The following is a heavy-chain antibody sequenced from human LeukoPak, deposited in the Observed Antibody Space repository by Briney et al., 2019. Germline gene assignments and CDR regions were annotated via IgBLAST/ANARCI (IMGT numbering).Heavy chain of an antibody. CDR2: INPSGGST. D-gene: IGHD4-17*01. Sequence: ASVKVSCKASGYTFTSYYMHWVRQAPGQGLEWMGIINPSGGSTSYAQKFQGRVTMTRGTSTSTVYMELSSLRSEDTAVYYCAREAGYDGDYDPAHFDYWGQGTLVTVSS. CDR3: AREAGYDGDYDPAHFDY. V-gene: IGHV1-46*01. CDR1: GYTFTSYY. J-gene: IGHJ4*02.